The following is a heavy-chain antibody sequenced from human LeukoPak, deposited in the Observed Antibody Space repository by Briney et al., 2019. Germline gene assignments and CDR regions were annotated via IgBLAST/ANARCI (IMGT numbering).Heavy chain of an antibody. Sequence: ASVKVSCKASGYSFSSYGISWVRQAPGQGLEWMTWVSGNNGNTDFAKDFQGRVTMTTDTSTTTVYMELRSLKSDDTAVYFCARGGRDSSSWFFDYWGQGTLVTVSS. CDR3: ARGGRDSSSWFFDY. V-gene: IGHV1-18*01. CDR1: GYSFSSYG. D-gene: IGHD6-13*01. CDR2: VSGNNGNT. J-gene: IGHJ4*02.